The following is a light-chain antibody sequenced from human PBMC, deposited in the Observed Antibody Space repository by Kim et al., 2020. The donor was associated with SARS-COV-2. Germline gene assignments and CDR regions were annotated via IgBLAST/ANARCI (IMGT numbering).Light chain of an antibody. CDR2: LSSDGRH. Sequence: ASVKLPCARSDGNRRYAIVWHQQQPEKGARFLMDLSSDGRHTRGDGIPDRFSGSTSGAGRYRAISSLQSEDEADYYCQTWGTDVCVFGGGTKLTVL. V-gene: IGLV4-69*02. CDR3: QTWGTDVCV. CDR1: DGNRRYA. J-gene: IGLJ3*02.